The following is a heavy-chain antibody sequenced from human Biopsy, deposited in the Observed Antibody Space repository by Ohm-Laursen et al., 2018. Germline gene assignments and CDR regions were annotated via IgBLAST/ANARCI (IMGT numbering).Heavy chain of an antibody. CDR3: ARGPHSGSHSCFDY. CDR1: GGTLINYA. Sequence: ASVKVSCKVSGGTLINYAISWVRQAPGQGLEWMGGIIPMFGTANYAQMFQGRVTISADESTGTSYMELSSLTTEDTAIYYCARGPHSGSHSCFDYWGRGTLVTVSS. CDR2: IIPMFGTA. D-gene: IGHD1-26*01. J-gene: IGHJ4*02. V-gene: IGHV1-69*13.